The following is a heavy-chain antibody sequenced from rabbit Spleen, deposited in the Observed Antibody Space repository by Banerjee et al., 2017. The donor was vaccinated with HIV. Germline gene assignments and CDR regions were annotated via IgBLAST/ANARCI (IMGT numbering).Heavy chain of an antibody. CDR1: GFSFNSGYD. V-gene: IGHV1S40*01. CDR2: INIVTAKS. D-gene: IGHD1-1*01. CDR3: ARDLVAVIGWNFNL. J-gene: IGHJ4*01. Sequence: QSLEESGGGLVKPGASLTLTCKASGFSFNSGYDMCWVRQAPGKGLEWIACINIVTAKSVYARWAKGRFTMSRTSSTTVTLQMASLTAADTATYFCARDLVAVIGWNFNLWGPGTLVTVS.